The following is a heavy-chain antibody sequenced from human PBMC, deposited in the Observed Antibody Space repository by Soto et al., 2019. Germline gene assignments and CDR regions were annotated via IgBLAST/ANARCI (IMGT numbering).Heavy chain of an antibody. Sequence: SETLSLTCTVSGGSISSSSYFWGWIRQPPGKGLDWIGSIYYSGSTYYNPSLKSRVTVSVDTSKNQFSLKLSSVTAADTAVYYCARHPPYYYDSSGYPRGDYFDYWGQGTLVTVS. CDR2: IYYSGST. V-gene: IGHV4-39*01. D-gene: IGHD3-22*01. CDR1: GGSISSSSYF. CDR3: ARHPPYYYDSSGYPRGDYFDY. J-gene: IGHJ4*02.